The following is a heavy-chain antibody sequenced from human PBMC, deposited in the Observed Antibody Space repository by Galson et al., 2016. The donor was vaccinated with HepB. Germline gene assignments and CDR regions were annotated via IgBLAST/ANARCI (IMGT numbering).Heavy chain of an antibody. Sequence: SLRLSCAASGFSFGRFWMSWVRQAPGKGLEWVANIKQDGREEYYVDSVKGRFTISRDNAKNSVYLQVNRLRDEDTAVYYCARDMAAAHDCWGQGTLITVSS. D-gene: IGHD6-13*01. J-gene: IGHJ4*02. V-gene: IGHV3-7*01. CDR2: IKQDGREE. CDR3: ARDMAAAHDC. CDR1: GFSFGRFW.